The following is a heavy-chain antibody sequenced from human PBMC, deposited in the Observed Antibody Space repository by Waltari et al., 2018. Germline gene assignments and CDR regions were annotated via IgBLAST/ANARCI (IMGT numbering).Heavy chain of an antibody. CDR2: TSHDGTNI. V-gene: IGHV3-30*18. CDR1: GFTFSSSG. CDR3: AKDASRDSPMVSNWFDP. J-gene: IGHJ5*02. D-gene: IGHD5-18*01. Sequence: QVQLVESGGGVVQPGRSLRLSCEASGFTFSSSGMPWVRQAPGKGLEWVAVTSHDGTNIFYGDSVKGRFTISRDISKNTLYLQMNSLRDEDTAVYYCAKDASRDSPMVSNWFDPWGQGTLVTVSS.